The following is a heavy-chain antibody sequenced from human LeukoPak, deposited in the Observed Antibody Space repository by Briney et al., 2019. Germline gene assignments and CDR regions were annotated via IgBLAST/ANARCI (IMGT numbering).Heavy chain of an antibody. CDR3: ARRSMVRTVGYYYGMDV. J-gene: IGHJ6*02. CDR1: GGSISSGSYY. D-gene: IGHD4/OR15-4a*01. V-gene: IGHV4-61*02. CDR2: IYTSGST. Sequence: SQTLSLTCTVSGGSISSGSYYWSWIRQPAGKGLEWIGRIYTSGSTNYNPSLKSRVTISVGTSKKQFSLRLSSVTAADTAVYYCARRSMVRTVGYYYGMDVWGRGTTVTVSS.